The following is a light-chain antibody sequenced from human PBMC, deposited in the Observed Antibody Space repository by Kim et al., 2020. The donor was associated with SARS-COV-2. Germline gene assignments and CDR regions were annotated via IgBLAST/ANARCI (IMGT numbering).Light chain of an antibody. CDR1: QSVSSNY. CDR3: QRYGSSPWT. J-gene: IGKJ1*01. V-gene: IGKV3-20*01. Sequence: SPEESASLSCRASQSVSSNYLAWYQHKPGQSPRHLIYGASSRATGIPDRFSGSGSGTDFTLTISRLEPEDFAVYYCQRYGSSPWTFGQGTKVDIK. CDR2: GAS.